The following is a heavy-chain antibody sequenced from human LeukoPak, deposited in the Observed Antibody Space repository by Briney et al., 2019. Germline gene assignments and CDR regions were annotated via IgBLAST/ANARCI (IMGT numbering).Heavy chain of an antibody. CDR2: ISAYNGNT. CDR3: ARDSTKPDPYYGSGSSFDI. D-gene: IGHD3-10*01. V-gene: IGHV1-18*01. Sequence: ASVKVSCKASGYTFTSYGISWVRQAPGQGLEWMGWISAYNGNTNYAQKLQGRVTMTTDTSTSTAYMELRSLRSDDTAVYYCARDSTKPDPYYGSGSSFDIWGQGTMLTVSS. CDR1: GYTFTSYG. J-gene: IGHJ3*02.